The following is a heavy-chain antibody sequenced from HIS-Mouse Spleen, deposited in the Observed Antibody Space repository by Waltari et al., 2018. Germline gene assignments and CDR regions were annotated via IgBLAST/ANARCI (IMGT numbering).Heavy chain of an antibody. D-gene: IGHD6-19*01. Sequence: EVQLVESGGGLVQPGGSLRLSCAASGFTFSSYWMSWVRRAPGKGLGWVDKIKRDGGENYYVDSVKCRFTISRDNAKNSLYLQMNSLRAEDTAVYYCARASGWYWFDPWGQGTLVTVSS. CDR2: IKRDGGEN. CDR1: GFTFSSYW. CDR3: ARASGWYWFDP. J-gene: IGHJ5*02. V-gene: IGHV3-7*01.